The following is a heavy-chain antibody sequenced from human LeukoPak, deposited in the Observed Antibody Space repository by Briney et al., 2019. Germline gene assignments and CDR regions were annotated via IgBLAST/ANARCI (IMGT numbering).Heavy chain of an antibody. CDR3: ARKNGVLAVAGTGGGFDP. V-gene: IGHV3-33*01. CDR1: GFTFSSYG. J-gene: IGHJ5*02. D-gene: IGHD6-19*01. Sequence: GGSLRLSCAASGFTFSSYGMHWVRQAPGKGLEWVAVIWYDGSNKYYADSVKGRFTISRDNSKNTLYLQMNSLRAEDTAVYYCARKNGVLAVAGTGGGFDPWGQGTLVTVSS. CDR2: IWYDGSNK.